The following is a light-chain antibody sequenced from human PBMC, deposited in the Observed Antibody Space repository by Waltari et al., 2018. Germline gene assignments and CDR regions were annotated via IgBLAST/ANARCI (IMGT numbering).Light chain of an antibody. CDR3: SSYAGNCNLVV. V-gene: IGLV2-23*01. CDR1: SSDVGGYNL. J-gene: IGLJ2*01. Sequence: QCALTQPASVSGSPGQSITISCTGTSSDVGGYNLVSWYQQHPGTAPKLMIYEASKRPSWGSNRFSGSKSGHTASLTISGLQAEDEADYYCSSYAGNCNLVVFGGGTKLTVL. CDR2: EAS.